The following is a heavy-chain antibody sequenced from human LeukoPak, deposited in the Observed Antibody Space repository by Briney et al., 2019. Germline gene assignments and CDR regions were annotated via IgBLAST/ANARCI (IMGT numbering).Heavy chain of an antibody. CDR3: ARTTEGGYSYGSFYYYYMDV. J-gene: IGHJ6*03. CDR1: GGSFSGYY. CDR2: INHSGST. D-gene: IGHD5-18*01. V-gene: IGHV4-34*01. Sequence: SETLSLTCAVYGGSFSGYYWSWIRQPPGKGLEWIGGINHSGSTNYNPSLKSRVTISVDTSKNQFSLKLSSVTAADTAVYYCARTTEGGYSYGSFYYYYMDVWGKGATVTISS.